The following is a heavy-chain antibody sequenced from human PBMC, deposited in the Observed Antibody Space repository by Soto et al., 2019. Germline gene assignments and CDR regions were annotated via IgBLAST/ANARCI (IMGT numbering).Heavy chain of an antibody. CDR1: GFTFSTAW. Sequence: EVQLVESGGGLVQPGGSLRLSCAASGFTFSTAWMSWVRQAPGKGLEWVGRIKSKTDGETSDYAAPVKGRFTISRDDSKNMLFLQINSLKTEDTAVYYCTVLGTGTLRYWGQGSLVTVTS. V-gene: IGHV3-15*01. CDR2: IKSKTDGETS. J-gene: IGHJ4*02. CDR3: TVLGTGTLRY. D-gene: IGHD1-7*01.